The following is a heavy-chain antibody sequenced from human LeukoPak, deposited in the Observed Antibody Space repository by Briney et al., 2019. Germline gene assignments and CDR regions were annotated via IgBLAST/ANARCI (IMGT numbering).Heavy chain of an antibody. CDR1: GYTFTGYY. V-gene: IGHV1-2*02. CDR3: ARVDPHCSGGSCYETRFDP. J-gene: IGHJ5*02. CDR2: INPNSGGT. D-gene: IGHD2-15*01. Sequence: ASVKVSCKASGYTFTGYYMHWVRQAPGQGLEWMGWINPNSGGTNYAQKFQGRGTMTRDTSISTAYMELSRLRSDDTAVYYCARVDPHCSGGSCYETRFDPWGQGTLVTVSS.